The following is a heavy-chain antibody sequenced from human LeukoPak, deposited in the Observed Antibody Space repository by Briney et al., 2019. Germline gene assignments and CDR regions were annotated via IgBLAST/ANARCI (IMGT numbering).Heavy chain of an antibody. CDR2: INHDGSHT. CDR1: GFTFSNNW. Sequence: TGGSLRLSCAASGFTFSNNWMAWVRQAPGKGPELVAHINHDGSHTGYVDSVKGRFTISRDNSKNSLYLQLNSPRAEDTAMYYCAKYLSRAFDCWGQGSLITVSS. V-gene: IGHV3-7*01. D-gene: IGHD2/OR15-2a*01. J-gene: IGHJ4*02. CDR3: AKYLSRAFDC.